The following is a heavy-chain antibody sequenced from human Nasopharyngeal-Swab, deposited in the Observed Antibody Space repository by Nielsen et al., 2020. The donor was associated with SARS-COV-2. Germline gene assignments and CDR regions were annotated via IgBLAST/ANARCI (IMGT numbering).Heavy chain of an antibody. D-gene: IGHD1-20*01. CDR1: GFTFSSYA. J-gene: IGHJ4*02. V-gene: IGHV3-23*01. CDR3: AKRYNWNPRENYFDY. Sequence: GESLKISCAASGFTFSSYAMSWVRQAQGKGLEWVSTISGGGSITYHADSVKGRFTISRDNSKNTVYLQVNSLRAEDTAVYYCAKRYNWNPRENYFDYWGQGTLVTVSS. CDR2: ISGGGSIT.